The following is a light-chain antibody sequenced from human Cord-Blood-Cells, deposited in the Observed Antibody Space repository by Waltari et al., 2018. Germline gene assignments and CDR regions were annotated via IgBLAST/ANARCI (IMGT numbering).Light chain of an antibody. Sequence: EIVLTKSPGTLSLSPGERATISCRASQSVSSSYLDWYKQKTGQAPRLLIYSSSSRATVIPDRFSGSGSGTYFTLTISRLDPEDFAVYYCQQYGSSPYTFGQGTKLEIK. CDR3: QQYGSSPYT. CDR2: SSS. J-gene: IGKJ2*01. CDR1: QSVSSSY. V-gene: IGKV3-20*01.